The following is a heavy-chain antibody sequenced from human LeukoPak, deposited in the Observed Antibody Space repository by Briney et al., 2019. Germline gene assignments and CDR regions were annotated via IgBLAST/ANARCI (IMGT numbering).Heavy chain of an antibody. D-gene: IGHD3-9*01. V-gene: IGHV1-18*01. CDR1: GYTFTSYG. J-gene: IGHJ6*02. CDR3: ARDRRRYYDILTGHDYYYGMDV. CDR2: ISAYNGNT. Sequence: ASVKVSCKASGYTFTSYGISWMRQAPGQGLEGMGWISAYNGNTNYAQKLQGRVTMTTDTSTSTAYMELRSLRSDDTAVYYCARDRRRYYDILTGHDYYYGMDVWGQGTTVTVSS.